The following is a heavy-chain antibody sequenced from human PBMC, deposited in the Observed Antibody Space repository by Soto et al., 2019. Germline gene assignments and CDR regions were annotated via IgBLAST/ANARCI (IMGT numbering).Heavy chain of an antibody. CDR2: ISVSGANT. Sequence: GGSLRLSCAASGLTFSGYAMSWVRQAPGKGLEWVASISVSGANTYYGDSVKGRFTISRDNSKNMVFLQMNSLRAEDTALYYCVEVGSVAGVDYWGQGTLVTVSS. D-gene: IGHD6-19*01. CDR1: GLTFSGYA. V-gene: IGHV3-23*01. J-gene: IGHJ4*02. CDR3: VEVGSVAGVDY.